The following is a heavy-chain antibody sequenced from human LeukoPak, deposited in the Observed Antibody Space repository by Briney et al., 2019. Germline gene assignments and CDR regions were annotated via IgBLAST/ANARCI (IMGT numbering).Heavy chain of an antibody. J-gene: IGHJ4*02. Sequence: PGGSLRLSCAASGFTFSSHAMHWVRQAPGKGLEWVAVISYDGSNKYYADSVKGRFTISRDNSKNTLYLQMNSLRAEDTAVYYCARANHLKWLALDYWGQGTLVTVSS. CDR1: GFTFSSHA. D-gene: IGHD6-19*01. V-gene: IGHV3-30-3*01. CDR3: ARANHLKWLALDY. CDR2: ISYDGSNK.